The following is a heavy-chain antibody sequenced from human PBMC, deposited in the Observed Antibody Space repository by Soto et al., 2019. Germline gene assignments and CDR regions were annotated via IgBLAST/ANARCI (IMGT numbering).Heavy chain of an antibody. J-gene: IGHJ4*01. CDR3: TSDKNPRLNKFDLAH. CDR1: GFTFNTYT. V-gene: IGHV3-21*02. Sequence: EVQLVESGGGLVKPGGSLRLSCVASGFTFNTYTMHWVRQAPGKGLEWLSSIDSRSKYIYYADSVKGRFTISRDNAQNSLYLQMSSLRDEDTAVYYCTSDKNPRLNKFDLAHWGHGTLLTVSS. CDR2: IDSRSKYI.